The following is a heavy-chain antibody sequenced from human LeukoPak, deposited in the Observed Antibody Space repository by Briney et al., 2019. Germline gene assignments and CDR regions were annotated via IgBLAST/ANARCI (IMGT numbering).Heavy chain of an antibody. V-gene: IGHV3-30*02. J-gene: IGHJ6*02. CDR2: IFPDGNKE. CDR3: AAAPGQGYGMDV. Sequence: GGCLRLSCVASGFTFSHYGMLWGRQAPGKGRGWGAFIFPDGNKEHLADSVKGRFTISRENSQNTLYLQMNSLRAEDTAVYYCAAAPGQGYGMDVWGQGTTVTVSS. CDR1: GFTFSHYG.